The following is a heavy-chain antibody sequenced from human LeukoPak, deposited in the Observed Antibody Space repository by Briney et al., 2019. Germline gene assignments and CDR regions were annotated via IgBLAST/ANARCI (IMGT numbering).Heavy chain of an antibody. D-gene: IGHD4-23*01. Sequence: ASETLSLTCAVSGYSISSGYYWGWIRQPPGKGLEWIRSIYHSGSTYYNPSLKSRVTISVDTSKNQFSLKLSSVTAADTAVYYCARLVTTLGYWFDPWGQGTLVTVSS. CDR3: ARLVTTLGYWFDP. V-gene: IGHV4-38-2*01. J-gene: IGHJ5*02. CDR1: GYSISSGYY. CDR2: IYHSGST.